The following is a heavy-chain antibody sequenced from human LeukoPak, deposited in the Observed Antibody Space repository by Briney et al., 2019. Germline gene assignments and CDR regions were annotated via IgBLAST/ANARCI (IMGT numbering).Heavy chain of an antibody. CDR3: ARSLGDYVSYFGMDV. J-gene: IGHJ6*04. D-gene: IGHD4-17*01. CDR1: GYSISSGYY. V-gene: IGHV4-38-2*02. CDR2: IYHSGST. Sequence: SETLSLTCTVSGYSISSGYYWGWIRQPPGKGLEWIGSIYHSGSTYYNPSLKSRVTISVDKSKNQFSLKLSPVTAADTAVYYCARSLGDYVSYFGMDVWGKGTTVTVSS.